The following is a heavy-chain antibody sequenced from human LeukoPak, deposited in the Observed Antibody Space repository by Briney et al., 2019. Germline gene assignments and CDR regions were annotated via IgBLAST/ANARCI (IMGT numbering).Heavy chain of an antibody. CDR3: AKDPDYDILTGYYRPDY. CDR2: ISGSGGST. V-gene: IGHV3-23*01. D-gene: IGHD3-9*01. Sequence: GGSLRLSCAASGFTFSSYGMSWVRQAPGKGLEWVSAISGSGGSTYYADSVKGRFTISRDNSKNTLYLQMNSLRAEDTAVYYCAKDPDYDILTGYYRPDYWGQGTLVTVSS. CDR1: GFTFSSYG. J-gene: IGHJ4*02.